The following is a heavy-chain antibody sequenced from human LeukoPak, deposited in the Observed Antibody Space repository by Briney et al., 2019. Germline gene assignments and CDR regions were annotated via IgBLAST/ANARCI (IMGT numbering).Heavy chain of an antibody. CDR3: ARVYDFWSGRYFDY. Sequence: GGSLRLSCVTSGFTFSSYGMHWVRQVPGKGLEWVAVISYDAKSNYHVDSVKGRFTISRDNSKNTLYLQMNSLRAEDTAVYYCARVYDFWSGRYFDYWGQGTLVTVSS. V-gene: IGHV3-30*03. CDR1: GFTFSSYG. CDR2: ISYDAKSN. D-gene: IGHD3-3*01. J-gene: IGHJ4*02.